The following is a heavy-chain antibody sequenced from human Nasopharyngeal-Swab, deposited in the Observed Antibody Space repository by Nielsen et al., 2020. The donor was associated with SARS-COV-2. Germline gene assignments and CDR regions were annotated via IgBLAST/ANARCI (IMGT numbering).Heavy chain of an antibody. Sequence: ASVKVSCKASGYTFTSYGISWVRQAPGQGLEWMGWISAYNGNTNYAQKLQGRVTMTTDTSTSTAYMELRSLRSADTAVYYCATDDSSNYDFWSGYYTSFDYWGQGILVTVSS. V-gene: IGHV1-18*01. CDR3: ATDDSSNYDFWSGYYTSFDY. D-gene: IGHD3-3*01. CDR1: GYTFTSYG. CDR2: ISAYNGNT. J-gene: IGHJ4*02.